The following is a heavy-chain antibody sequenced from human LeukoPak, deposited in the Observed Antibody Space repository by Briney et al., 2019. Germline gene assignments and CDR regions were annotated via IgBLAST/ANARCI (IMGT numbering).Heavy chain of an antibody. Sequence: PGRSLRLSCAVSGFTFDDYATHWVRQVPGKGLEWVSGINWNSDSIGYADSVKGRFTTSRDNAKNSLYLQMNGLRAEDTAFYYCAINGGGDSGYGNFDYWGQGTLVTVSS. J-gene: IGHJ4*02. CDR2: INWNSDSI. CDR3: AINGGGDSGYGNFDY. D-gene: IGHD5-12*01. V-gene: IGHV3-9*01. CDR1: GFTFDDYA.